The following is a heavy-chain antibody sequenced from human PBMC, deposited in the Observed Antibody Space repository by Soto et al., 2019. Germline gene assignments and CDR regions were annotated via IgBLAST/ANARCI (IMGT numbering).Heavy chain of an antibody. Sequence: GGSLRLSCEASGFNFSHYAMHWVRQAPGKGLEWVAVIWHDGSNEYYADSVKGRFTISRDNSKNTLHLQMNSLRVEDTAVYYCARREGGIYDMDYWGHGIMVTVSS. D-gene: IGHD3-3*01. CDR3: ARREGGIYDMDY. CDR1: GFNFSHYA. CDR2: IWHDGSNE. V-gene: IGHV3-33*08. J-gene: IGHJ4*01.